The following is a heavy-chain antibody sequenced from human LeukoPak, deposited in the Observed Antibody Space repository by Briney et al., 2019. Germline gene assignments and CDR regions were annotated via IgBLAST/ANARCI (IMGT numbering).Heavy chain of an antibody. CDR1: GYTLTDLS. D-gene: IGHD3-10*01. CDR3: ATDIPRRVRGVVYSSFGMDV. V-gene: IGHV1-24*01. J-gene: IGHJ6*02. Sequence: GASVKVSCKVSGYTLTDLSMHWVRQAPGKGLEGLGGFDPEDGETIYAQKFQGRVTLAEDTSTDTAYMELSSLRSEDTAAYYCATDIPRRVRGVVYSSFGMDVWGQGTTVTVSS. CDR2: FDPEDGET.